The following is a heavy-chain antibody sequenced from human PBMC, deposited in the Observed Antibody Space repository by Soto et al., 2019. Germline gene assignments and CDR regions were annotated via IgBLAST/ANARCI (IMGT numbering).Heavy chain of an antibody. V-gene: IGHV4-34*01. CDR3: ALPERLAQWLGHSHYYYYGMDV. D-gene: IGHD6-19*01. CDR2: INHSGST. J-gene: IGHJ6*02. Sequence: SETLSLTCAVYGGSFSGYYWSWIRQPPGKGLEWIGEINHSGSTNYNPSLKSRVTISVDTSKNQFSLKLSSVTAADTAVYYCALPERLAQWLGHSHYYYYGMDVSGQGTTVTVSS. CDR1: GGSFSGYY.